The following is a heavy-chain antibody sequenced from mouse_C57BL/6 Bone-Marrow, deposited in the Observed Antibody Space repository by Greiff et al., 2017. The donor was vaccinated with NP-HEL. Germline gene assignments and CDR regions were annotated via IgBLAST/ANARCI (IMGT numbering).Heavy chain of an antibody. J-gene: IGHJ1*03. CDR1: GYTFTSYT. D-gene: IGHD1-1*01. CDR2: INPSSGYT. Sequence: VQLQQSGAELARPGASVKMSCKASGYTFTSYTMHWVKQRPGQGLEWIGYINPSSGYTKYNQKFKDKATLTADKSSSTAYMQLSSLTSEDTAVYYWHHGMKPSWYFDVWGTGTTVTVSS. V-gene: IGHV1-4*01. CDR3: HHGMKPSWYFDV.